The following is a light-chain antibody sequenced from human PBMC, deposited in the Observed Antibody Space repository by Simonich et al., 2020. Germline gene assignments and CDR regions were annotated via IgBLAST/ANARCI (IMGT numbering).Light chain of an antibody. V-gene: IGKV2D-29*02. Sequence: DIVMTQTPLSLSVTPGQPASISCKSSQSLLHSDGKTYLYGYLQKPGQSPQRLIYEVYNRFSGVPDRFSGSGSGTDFTLKISRVEAEDVGVYYCMQSIQLPLTFGGGTKVEIK. CDR1: QSLLHSDGKTY. CDR3: MQSIQLPLT. CDR2: EVY. J-gene: IGKJ4*01.